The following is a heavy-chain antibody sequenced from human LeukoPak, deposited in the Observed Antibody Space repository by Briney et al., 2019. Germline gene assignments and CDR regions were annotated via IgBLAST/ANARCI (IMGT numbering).Heavy chain of an antibody. CDR1: GFTFSTYD. CDR3: VRSREATAVTPDRYNWFDP. CDR2: IGSAGDT. Sequence: GGSLRLSCAASGFTFSTYDMHWVRQGLGKGLEWVSGIGSAGDTYYPGSLKGRFIISRENAQNSLYLQMNSLRPGDTGVYYCVRSREATAVTPDRYNWFDPWGQGTLVTVSS. J-gene: IGHJ5*02. D-gene: IGHD4-23*01. V-gene: IGHV3-13*01.